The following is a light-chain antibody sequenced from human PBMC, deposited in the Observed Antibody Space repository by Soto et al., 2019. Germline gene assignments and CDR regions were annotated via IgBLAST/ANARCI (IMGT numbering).Light chain of an antibody. V-gene: IGKV4-1*01. CDR2: WAS. CDR1: QSVLHSSNNKNY. CDR3: QQYYTSPLT. J-gene: IGKJ4*01. Sequence: DIVMTQSPDSLAVSLGERATINCKSSQSVLHSSNNKNYLAWYQQKPGQPPKLLIYWASTRESGVPDRFSGSGSGTDFTLTISSLQAEDVAVYCCQQYYTSPLTFGGGTKVEIK.